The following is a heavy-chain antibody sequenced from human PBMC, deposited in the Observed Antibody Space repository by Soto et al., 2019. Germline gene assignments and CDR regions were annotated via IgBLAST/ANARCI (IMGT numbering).Heavy chain of an antibody. CDR3: AAALQIYGMDV. V-gene: IGHV3-53*01. CDR2: IYSGGST. CDR1: GFTVSSNY. D-gene: IGHD4-4*01. J-gene: IGHJ6*02. Sequence: GGSLRLSCAASGFTVSSNYMSWVRQAPGKGLEWVSVIYSGGSTYYADSVKGRFTISRDNSKNTLYLQMNSLRAEDTAVYYCAAALQIYGMDVWGQGTTVTVSS.